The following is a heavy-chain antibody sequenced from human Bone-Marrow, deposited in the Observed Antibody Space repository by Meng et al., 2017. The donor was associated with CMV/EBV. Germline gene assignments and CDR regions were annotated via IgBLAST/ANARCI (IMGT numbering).Heavy chain of an antibody. Sequence: SETLSLTCAVYGGSFSGYYWSWIRQPPGKGLEWIGEINHSGSTNYNPSLKSRVTISVDTSKNQFSLKLSSVTAADTAVYYCARAKYSSSWYPYYYYYGMDVWGQGTTVTVSS. V-gene: IGHV4-34*01. D-gene: IGHD6-13*01. J-gene: IGHJ6*02. CDR1: GGSFSGYY. CDR2: INHSGST. CDR3: ARAKYSSSWYPYYYYYGMDV.